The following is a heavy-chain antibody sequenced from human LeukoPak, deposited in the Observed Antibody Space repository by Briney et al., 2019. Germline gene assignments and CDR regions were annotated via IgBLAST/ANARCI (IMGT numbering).Heavy chain of an antibody. V-gene: IGHV1-2*02. Sequence: GASVKVSCKASGYTFTSYGISWVRQAPGQGLEWMGWINPNSGGTNYAQKFQGRVTMTRDTSISTAYMELSSLRSEDTAVYYCARGNKDYGDYARGLSDYWGQGTLVTVSS. CDR1: GYTFTSYG. D-gene: IGHD4-17*01. J-gene: IGHJ4*02. CDR2: INPNSGGT. CDR3: ARGNKDYGDYARGLSDY.